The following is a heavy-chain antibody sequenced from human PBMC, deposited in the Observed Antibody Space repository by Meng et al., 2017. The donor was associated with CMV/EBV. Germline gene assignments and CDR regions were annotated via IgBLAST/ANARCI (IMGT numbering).Heavy chain of an antibody. CDR2: INSDGSST. Sequence: GGSLRLSCAASGFTFSSYWMHWVRQAPGKGLVWVSRINSDGSSTSYADSVKGRFTIFRDNAKNTLYLQMNSLRAEDTAVYYCARGARGLVLRFLEWLSVDYWGQGTLVTVSS. V-gene: IGHV3-74*01. D-gene: IGHD3-3*01. CDR1: GFTFSSYW. J-gene: IGHJ4*02. CDR3: ARGARGLVLRFLEWLSVDY.